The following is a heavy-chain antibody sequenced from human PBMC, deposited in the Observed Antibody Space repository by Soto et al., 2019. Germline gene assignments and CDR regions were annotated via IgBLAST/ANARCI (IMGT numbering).Heavy chain of an antibody. CDR1: GFTISFSKYW. D-gene: IGHD3-10*01. J-gene: IGHJ4*02. Sequence: EVQLVESGGDLVQPGGSLRLSCAVSGFTISFSKYWMHWLRQAPGKGLVWVARINGDGSSTTYADSVKGRFTISRDNAKDTLYLQMNNLRDEDTAVYYCARDETYTIVRGADWGQGTLVTVSS. CDR3: ARDETYTIVRGAD. V-gene: IGHV3-74*01. CDR2: INGDGSST.